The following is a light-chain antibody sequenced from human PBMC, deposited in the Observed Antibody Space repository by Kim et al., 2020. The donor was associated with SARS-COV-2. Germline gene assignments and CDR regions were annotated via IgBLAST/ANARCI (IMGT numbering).Light chain of an antibody. CDR3: TSYAGTSTPVV. J-gene: IGLJ2*01. Sequence: QSITISCTGTSSNIDDYNYVSWYQQHPGTAPKLLIYDVSHRPSGVSDRFSGSKSGNTATLTISGLQAEDEALYYCTSYAGTSTPVVFGGGTQLTVL. V-gene: IGLV2-14*03. CDR1: SSNIDDYNY. CDR2: DVS.